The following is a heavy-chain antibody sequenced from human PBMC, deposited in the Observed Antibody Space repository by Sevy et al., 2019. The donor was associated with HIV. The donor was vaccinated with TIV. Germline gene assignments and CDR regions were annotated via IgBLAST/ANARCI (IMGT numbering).Heavy chain of an antibody. CDR3: ARAGITGTMGEYGMDV. Sequence: GGSPRLSCAASGFTFSSYWMSWVRQAPGKGLEWVANIKQDGSEKYYVDSVKGRFTISRDNAKNSLYLQMNSLRAEDTAVYYCARAGITGTMGEYGMDVWGQGTTVTVSS. D-gene: IGHD1-20*01. J-gene: IGHJ6*02. CDR1: GFTFSSYW. V-gene: IGHV3-7*01. CDR2: IKQDGSEK.